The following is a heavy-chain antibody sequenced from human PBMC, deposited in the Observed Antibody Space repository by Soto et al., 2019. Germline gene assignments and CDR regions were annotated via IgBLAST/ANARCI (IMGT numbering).Heavy chain of an antibody. D-gene: IGHD1-1*01. CDR2: ISGSDGRT. CDR1: GFTFSSYA. J-gene: IGHJ6*02. Sequence: GGSLRLSCAASGFTFSSYAMSWVRQAPGKGLEWVSTISGSDGRTYSTDSVKGRFTISRDNSRNTAYLQMNSLRVEDTAVYYRTRLSGDHVAFFSYGMDVWGRGTTVTVSS. V-gene: IGHV3-23*01. CDR3: TRLSGDHVAFFSYGMDV.